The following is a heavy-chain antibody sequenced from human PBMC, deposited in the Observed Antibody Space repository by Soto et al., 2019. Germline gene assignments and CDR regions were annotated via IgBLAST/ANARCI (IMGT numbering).Heavy chain of an antibody. V-gene: IGHV3-30-3*01. CDR1: GFTFSSYG. CDR2: ISYDGSEK. J-gene: IGHJ6*02. CDR3: ARDLRGCSGGTCYSTYHYGMDV. Sequence: QVQLVESGGGVVQPGRSLRLSCAASGFTFSSYGIHWVRQAPGKGLEWVAVISYDGSEKYYADSVKGRFTISRDNSKNTLFLQMSSLRPADTAVYYCARDLRGCSGGTCYSTYHYGMDVWGQGTTVTVSS. D-gene: IGHD2-15*01.